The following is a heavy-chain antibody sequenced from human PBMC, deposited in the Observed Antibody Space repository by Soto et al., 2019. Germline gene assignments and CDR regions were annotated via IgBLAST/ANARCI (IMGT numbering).Heavy chain of an antibody. J-gene: IGHJ6*02. D-gene: IGHD4-17*01. CDR3: ASRLAGYGDYSAGYYYYGMDV. CDR1: GGTFSSYA. CDR2: IIPIFGTA. V-gene: IGHV1-69*13. Sequence: SVKVSCKASGGTFSSYAISWVRQAPGQGLEWMGGIIPIFGTANYAQKFQGRVTITADESTSTAYMELSSLRSEDTAVYYCASRLAGYGDYSAGYYYYGMDVWGQGNTVTVSS.